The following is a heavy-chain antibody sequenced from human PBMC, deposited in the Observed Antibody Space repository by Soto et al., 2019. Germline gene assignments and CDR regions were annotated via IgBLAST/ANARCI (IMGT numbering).Heavy chain of an antibody. CDR3: ASLAAAAAGTSRIDF. Sequence: PSETLSLTCTVSRGSIRSYYWSWIRQPPGKGLEWIGYIYHSGSTSYNPSLKSRVTISVDTSKNQFSLKLRSVTAADTAVYYCASLAAAAAGTSRIDFLGQGTAVTVSS. D-gene: IGHD6-13*01. CDR2: IYHSGST. CDR1: RGSIRSYY. V-gene: IGHV4-59*08. J-gene: IGHJ4*02.